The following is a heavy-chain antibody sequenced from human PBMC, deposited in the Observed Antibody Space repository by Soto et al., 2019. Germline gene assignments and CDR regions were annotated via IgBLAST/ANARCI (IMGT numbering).Heavy chain of an antibody. D-gene: IGHD1-26*01. CDR3: ARGGSLNWYFDL. Sequence: EVQLVESGGGLVQPGGSLRLSCAASGFTFSSYWMHWVRQAPGKGLVWVSRINSDGSSTNSADSVKGRFTISRDNAKNTLYLQMNSLRAEDTAVYYCARGGSLNWYFDLWGRGTLVTVSS. CDR1: GFTFSSYW. CDR2: INSDGSST. V-gene: IGHV3-74*01. J-gene: IGHJ2*01.